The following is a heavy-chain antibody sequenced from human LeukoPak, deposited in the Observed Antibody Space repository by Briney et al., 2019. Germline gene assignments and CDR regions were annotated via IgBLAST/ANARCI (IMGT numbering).Heavy chain of an antibody. V-gene: IGHV4-59*08. J-gene: IGHJ2*01. D-gene: IGHD6-19*01. Sequence: SETLSLTCTVSGGSISSYYWSWIRQPPGKGLEWIGYIYYSGSTNYNPSLKSRVTISVDTSKNQFYLKLSSVTAADTAVYYCARLLGYRIVAVAGTYFDLWGRGTLVTVSS. CDR1: GGSISSYY. CDR3: ARLLGYRIVAVAGTYFDL. CDR2: IYYSGST.